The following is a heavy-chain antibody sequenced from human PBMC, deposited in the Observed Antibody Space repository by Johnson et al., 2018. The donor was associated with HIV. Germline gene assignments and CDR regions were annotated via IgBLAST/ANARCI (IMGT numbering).Heavy chain of an antibody. D-gene: IGHD1-26*01. CDR2: IYSGGST. J-gene: IGHJ3*02. Sequence: VQLVESGGGLVKPGGSLRLSCAASGFTVSSNYMNWVRQAPGQGLEWVSIIYSGGSTYYADSVKGRFTISRDNSKNTLYLQMNSLRAEDTAVYYCARDHTNSGSYSTYAFDIWGQGTMVTVSS. V-gene: IGHV3-66*01. CDR1: GFTVSSNY. CDR3: ARDHTNSGSYSTYAFDI.